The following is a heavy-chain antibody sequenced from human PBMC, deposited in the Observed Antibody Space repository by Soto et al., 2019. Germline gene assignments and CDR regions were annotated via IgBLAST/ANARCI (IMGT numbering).Heavy chain of an antibody. CDR1: GYTFTGYY. CDR3: ARDILRYCSSTSCYTASDWHYGMDV. CDR2: INPNSGGT. V-gene: IGHV1-2*02. D-gene: IGHD2-2*02. J-gene: IGHJ6*02. Sequence: GASVKVSCKASGYTFTGYYMHLVRQAPGQGLEWMGWINPNSGGTNYAQKFQGRVTMTRDTSISTAYMELSRLRSDDTAVHYCARDILRYCSSTSCYTASDWHYGMDVWGQGTTVTVSS.